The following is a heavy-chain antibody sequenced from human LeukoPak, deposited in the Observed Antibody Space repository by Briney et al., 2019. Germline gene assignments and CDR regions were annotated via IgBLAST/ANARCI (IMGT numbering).Heavy chain of an antibody. Sequence: GGSLRLSCAASGFTFNTFNMNWVRQAPGKGLEWVSSITSGGDYIYYADSVKGRFTTSRDNAKNSLSLQLNSLRAEDTAVYYCAGDTPPGGDYYFDYWGQGTLVIVSS. CDR3: AGDTPPGGDYYFDY. CDR2: ITSGGDYI. D-gene: IGHD3-16*01. J-gene: IGHJ4*02. V-gene: IGHV3-21*01. CDR1: GFTFNTFN.